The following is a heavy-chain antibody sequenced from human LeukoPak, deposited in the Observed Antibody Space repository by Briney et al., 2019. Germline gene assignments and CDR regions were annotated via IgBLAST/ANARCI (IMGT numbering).Heavy chain of an antibody. CDR2: ISSSGNTI. CDR1: GFTFSDYY. D-gene: IGHD6-13*01. Sequence: GGSLRLSCAASGFTFSDYYMSWVRQAPGKGLEWVSYISSSGNTIYYADSVKGRFTISRDNAEKSLYLQMNSLRADDTAVYYCARGLAAAGTRGPYWGQGTLVTVSS. J-gene: IGHJ4*02. V-gene: IGHV3-11*04. CDR3: ARGLAAAGTRGPY.